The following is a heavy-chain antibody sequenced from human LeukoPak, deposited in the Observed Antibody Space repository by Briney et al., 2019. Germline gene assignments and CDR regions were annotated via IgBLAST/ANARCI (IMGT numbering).Heavy chain of an antibody. CDR2: ISAYKGNT. Sequence: GASVKVSCKASGYTFSTYGIRWVRQAPGQGLEWMGWISAYKGNTYYAQKLQGRVTMTTDTSTSTAYMELRSLRSDDTAIYYCARDLYYYGSGSYYDVIDVWGQGTMVTVSS. J-gene: IGHJ3*01. CDR3: ARDLYYYGSGSYYDVIDV. D-gene: IGHD3-10*01. V-gene: IGHV1-18*01. CDR1: GYTFSTYG.